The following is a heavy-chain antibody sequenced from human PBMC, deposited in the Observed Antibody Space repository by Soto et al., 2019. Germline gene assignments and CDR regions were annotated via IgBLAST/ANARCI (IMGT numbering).Heavy chain of an antibody. V-gene: IGHV1-69*01. D-gene: IGHD6-13*01. CDR2: IVTVFGTA. Sequence: QVQLVQSGADVKKPGSSVKVSCKASGGTLNYNTFSWVRQAPGQGLEWMGGIVTVFGTANHAQKFQGRVTITADHSTNTVHMELSSLRPEDTAVYYCARNGVYSSSQFGLDVWGQGTTVTVSS. J-gene: IGHJ6*02. CDR3: ARNGVYSSSQFGLDV. CDR1: GGTLNYNT.